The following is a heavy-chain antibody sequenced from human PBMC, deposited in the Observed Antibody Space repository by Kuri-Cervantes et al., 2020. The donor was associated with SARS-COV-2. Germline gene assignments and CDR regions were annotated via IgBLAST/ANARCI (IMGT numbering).Heavy chain of an antibody. CDR1: GFTFSESY. Sequence: GSLRLSCEASGFTFSESYMSWIRQAPGKGLEWVSSISSSSSYIYYADSVKGRFTISRDNSKNTLYLQMNSLRAEDTAVYYCAKSPENDDFWSGYYYYYYMDVWGKGTTVTVSS. J-gene: IGHJ6*03. D-gene: IGHD3-3*01. CDR2: ISSSSSYI. CDR3: AKSPENDDFWSGYYYYYYMDV. V-gene: IGHV3-21*04.